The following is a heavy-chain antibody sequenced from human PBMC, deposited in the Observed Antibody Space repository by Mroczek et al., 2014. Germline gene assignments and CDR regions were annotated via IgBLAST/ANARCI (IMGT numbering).Heavy chain of an antibody. CDR2: ISWNSGSI. Sequence: VQLVQSGGGLVQPGRSLRLSCAASGFTFDDYAMHWVRQAPGKGLEWVSGISWNSGSIGYADSVKGRFTISRDNAKNSLYLQMNSLRAEDTALYYCAKVLRRGYGGGPFDYWGQGTLVTVSS. CDR1: GFTFDDYA. D-gene: IGHD5-18*01. J-gene: IGHJ4*02. CDR3: AKVLRRGYGGGPFDY. V-gene: IGHV3-9*01.